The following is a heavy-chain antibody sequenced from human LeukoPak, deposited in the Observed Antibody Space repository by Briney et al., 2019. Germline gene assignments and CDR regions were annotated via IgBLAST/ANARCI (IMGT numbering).Heavy chain of an antibody. CDR2: IYYSGST. CDR3: ARHFGYCSSTSCYKPLDY. J-gene: IGHJ4*02. D-gene: IGHD2-2*02. Sequence: TGGSLRLSCAASGFTFSSYAMSWVRQPPGKGLEWIGSIYYSGSTYYNPSLKSRVTISVDTSKNQFSLKLSSVTAAETAVYYCARHFGYCSSTSCYKPLDYWGQGTLVTVSS. CDR1: GFTFSSYA. V-gene: IGHV4-39*01.